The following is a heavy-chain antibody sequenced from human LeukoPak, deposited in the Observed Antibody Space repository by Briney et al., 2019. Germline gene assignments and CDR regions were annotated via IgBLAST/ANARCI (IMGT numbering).Heavy chain of an antibody. D-gene: IGHD2-15*01. CDR2: INPNSGGT. V-gene: IGHV1-2*06. Sequence: ASVKVSCKASGYTFTGYYMHWVRQAPGQGLEWMGRINPNSGGTNYALKFQGRVTMTRDTSISTAYMELSRLRSDDTAVYYCAREENCSGGSCYYYWGQGTLVTVSS. J-gene: IGHJ4*02. CDR3: AREENCSGGSCYYY. CDR1: GYTFTGYY.